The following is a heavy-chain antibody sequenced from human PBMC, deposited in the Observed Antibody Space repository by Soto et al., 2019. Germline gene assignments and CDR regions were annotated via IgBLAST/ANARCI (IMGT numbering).Heavy chain of an antibody. J-gene: IGHJ4*02. CDR3: ARAPRGGLYNSDLALDQPEEIPGLDI. CDR1: GFTFNNFA. V-gene: IGHV3-23*04. CDR2: IASMRGFT. Sequence: EEQLVESGGDLVRPGGSLRLSCEASGFTFNNFAMSWVRQAPGEGLAWVAVIASMRGFTSYADSVRGRFLISRDNSKSTVNLQMNSLRADDTAVYFCARAPRGGLYNSDLALDQPEEIPGLDIWCQGT. D-gene: IGHD6-19*01.